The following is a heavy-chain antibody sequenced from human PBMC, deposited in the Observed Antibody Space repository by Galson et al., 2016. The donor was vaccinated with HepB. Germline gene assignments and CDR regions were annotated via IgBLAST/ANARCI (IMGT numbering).Heavy chain of an antibody. Sequence: SVKVSCKASGGTFSSYTISWVRQAPGQGLEWMGRIIPILGIANYAQKFQGRVTITADKSTSTAYMELSSLRSEDTAVYYCARADYYSGYDHGWFDPWGQGTLVTVSS. V-gene: IGHV1-69*02. D-gene: IGHD5-12*01. CDR3: ARADYYSGYDHGWFDP. CDR2: IIPILGIA. J-gene: IGHJ5*02. CDR1: GGTFSSYT.